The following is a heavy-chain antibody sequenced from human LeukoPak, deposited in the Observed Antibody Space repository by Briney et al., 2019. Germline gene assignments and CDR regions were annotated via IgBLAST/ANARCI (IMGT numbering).Heavy chain of an antibody. V-gene: IGHV4-34*01. D-gene: IGHD3-22*01. CDR3: ARPDDSSGYYY. CDR1: GGSFSGYY. Sequence: SETLSLTCAVYGGSFSGYYWSWIRQPPGKGLEWIGEINHSGSTNYNPSLKSRVTISVDTSKNQFSLKLSSVTAADTAVYYCARPDDSSGYYYWGQGTLVTVSS. CDR2: INHSGST. J-gene: IGHJ4*02.